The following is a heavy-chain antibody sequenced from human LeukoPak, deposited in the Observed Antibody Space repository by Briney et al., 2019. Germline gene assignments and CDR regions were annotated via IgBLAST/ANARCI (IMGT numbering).Heavy chain of an antibody. Sequence: GGSLRLSCTASGFTFTNYAMSWVRQAPGKGLEWLSSISGSGDSTSYADSVEGRFTISRDNSKNTVYLQMNNLRAEDTAVYFCATLYCSSTTCYRKFSDYWGQGILVTVSS. J-gene: IGHJ4*02. D-gene: IGHD2-2*01. CDR3: ATLYCSSTTCYRKFSDY. V-gene: IGHV3-23*01. CDR1: GFTFTNYA. CDR2: ISGSGDST.